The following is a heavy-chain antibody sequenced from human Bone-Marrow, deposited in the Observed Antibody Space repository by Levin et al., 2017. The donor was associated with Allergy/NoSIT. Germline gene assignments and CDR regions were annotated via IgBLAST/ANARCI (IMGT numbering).Heavy chain of an antibody. V-gene: IGHV3-7*01. CDR1: GFTFSSYW. D-gene: IGHD3-16*01. Sequence: GGSLRLSCAASGFTFSSYWMSWVRQAPGKGLEWVANIKQDGSEKYYVDSVKGRFTISRDNAKNSLYLQMNSLRAEDTAVYYCAREVPGYDYVWGSEDAFDIWGQGTMVTVSS. CDR2: IKQDGSEK. CDR3: AREVPGYDYVWGSEDAFDI. J-gene: IGHJ3*02.